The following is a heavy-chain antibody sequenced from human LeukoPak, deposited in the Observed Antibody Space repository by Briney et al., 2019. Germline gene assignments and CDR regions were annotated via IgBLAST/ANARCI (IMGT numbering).Heavy chain of an antibody. Sequence: SVKVSCKASGGTFSSYAISWVRQAPGQGLEWMGGIIPIFGTANYAQKFQGRVTITTDESTSTAYMELSSLRSEDTAVYYCRFGELSTGDAFDIWGQGTMVTVSS. V-gene: IGHV1-69*05. CDR3: RFGELSTGDAFDI. CDR1: GGTFSSYA. J-gene: IGHJ3*02. D-gene: IGHD3-16*01. CDR2: IIPIFGTA.